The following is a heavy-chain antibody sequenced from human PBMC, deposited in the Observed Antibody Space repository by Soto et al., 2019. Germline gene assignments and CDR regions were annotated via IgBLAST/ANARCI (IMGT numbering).Heavy chain of an antibody. CDR2: IGIAGDT. CDR1: GFTLSNYD. Sequence: GGSLRLSCAASGFTLSNYDMHWVRQVTGKNLEWVSGIGIAGDTYYPGSVKGRFTVSREKAKNSLYLQLSSLRADDTAMYYCTRGYCSGNNCPRPNKWFDSWGQGPLVTVSS. J-gene: IGHJ5*01. CDR3: TRGYCSGNNCPRPNKWFDS. V-gene: IGHV3-13*01. D-gene: IGHD2-15*01.